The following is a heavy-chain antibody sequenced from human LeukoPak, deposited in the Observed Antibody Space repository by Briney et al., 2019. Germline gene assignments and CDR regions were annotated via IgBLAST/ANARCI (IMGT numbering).Heavy chain of an antibody. CDR1: GYTFTSYD. CDR3: ARMHYDILTGSNNWFVL. J-gene: IGHJ5*02. D-gene: IGHD3-9*01. Sequence: GASVRVSCKASGYTFTSYDINWVRQAPGQGLEWMGWMNRNSGNTDYAQTFQGRVTITRNTSISTAYMEMSRLRSEDTAVYYCARMHYDILTGSNNWFVLWGQGTLVSVSS. CDR2: MNRNSGNT. V-gene: IGHV1-8*01.